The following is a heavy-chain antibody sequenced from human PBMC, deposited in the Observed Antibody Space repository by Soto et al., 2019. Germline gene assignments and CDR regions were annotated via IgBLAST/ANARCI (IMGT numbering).Heavy chain of an antibody. CDR3: ARAGTYYDFWSGYSARANWFDP. J-gene: IGHJ5*02. CDR1: GDSSSSDY. Sequence: SETLSLTCSVSGDSSSSDYWSWIRQPPGKGLEWIGYIYYSGGTNYNPSLKSRVTISVDTSKNQFSLKLSSVTAADTAVYYCARAGTYYDFWSGYSARANWFDPWGQGTLVTVSS. D-gene: IGHD3-3*01. V-gene: IGHV4-59*01. CDR2: IYYSGGT.